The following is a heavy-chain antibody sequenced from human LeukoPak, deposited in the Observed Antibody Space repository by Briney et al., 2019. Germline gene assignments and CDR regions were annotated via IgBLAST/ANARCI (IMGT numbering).Heavy chain of an antibody. V-gene: IGHV1-18*01. D-gene: IGHD3-3*01. CDR1: GYTFTSYG. Sequence: GASVKVSCKASGYTFTSYGISWVRQAPGQGLEWMGWISAYNGNTNYAQKLQGRVTMTTDTSTSTAYMELRSLRSDDTAVYYCARNYDFWGGYFPYWYFDLWGRGTLVTVSS. CDR2: ISAYNGNT. CDR3: ARNYDFWGGYFPYWYFDL. J-gene: IGHJ2*01.